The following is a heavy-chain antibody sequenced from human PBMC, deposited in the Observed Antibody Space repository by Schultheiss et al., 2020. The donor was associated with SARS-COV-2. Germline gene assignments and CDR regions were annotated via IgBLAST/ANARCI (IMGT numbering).Heavy chain of an antibody. CDR3: ARAPGYSSSWWSMDV. J-gene: IGHJ6*02. CDR2: ISYDGSNK. CDR1: GFTFSSYG. Sequence: GGSLRLSCAASGFTFSSYGMHWVRQAPGKGLEWVAVISYDGSNKYYADSVKGRFTISRDNSKNTLYLQMNSLRAEDTAVYYCARAPGYSSSWWSMDVWGQGTTVTVSS. V-gene: IGHV3-30*03. D-gene: IGHD6-13*01.